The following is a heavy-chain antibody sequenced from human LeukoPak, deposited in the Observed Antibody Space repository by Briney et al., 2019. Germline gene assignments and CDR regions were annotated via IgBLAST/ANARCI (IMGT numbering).Heavy chain of an antibody. V-gene: IGHV4-59*12. D-gene: IGHD4-23*01. J-gene: IGHJ6*03. CDR3: ARAVVTYYYYYMDV. CDR1: GGSISSYY. Sequence: SETLSLTCTVSGGSISSYYWSWIRQPPGKGLEWLGYIYYSGSTNYNPSLKSRVTISVDTSKNQFSLKLSSVTAADTAVYYCARAVVTYYYYYMDVWGKGTTVTISS. CDR2: IYYSGST.